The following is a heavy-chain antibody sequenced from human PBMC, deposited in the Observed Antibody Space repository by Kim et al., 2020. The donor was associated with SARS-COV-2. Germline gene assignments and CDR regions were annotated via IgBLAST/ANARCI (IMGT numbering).Heavy chain of an antibody. CDR2: IYDSGST. Sequence: SETLSLTCTVSGGSISSYYWRWIRQPPGKGLEWIGYIYDSGSTNCNPSLKSRVTMSVDTSKNQFSLKLRSVTAADTAVYYCARYCTNGICYRGFDYWGQGTLVTVSS. CDR3: ARYCTNGICYRGFDY. D-gene: IGHD2-8*01. J-gene: IGHJ4*02. V-gene: IGHV4-59*01. CDR1: GGSISSYY.